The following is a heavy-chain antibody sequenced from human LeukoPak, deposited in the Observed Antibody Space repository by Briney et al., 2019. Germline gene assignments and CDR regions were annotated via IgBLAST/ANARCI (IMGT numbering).Heavy chain of an antibody. V-gene: IGHV4-30-2*01. Sequence: PSQTLSLTCTVSGGSISSGGYYWSWIRQPPGKGLEWIGYIYHSGSTYYNPSLKSRVTISVDRPKNQFSLKLSSVTAADTAVYYCAREYNWNDVGWFDPWGQGTLVTVSS. CDR3: AREYNWNDVGWFDP. D-gene: IGHD1-1*01. CDR2: IYHSGST. CDR1: GGSISSGGYY. J-gene: IGHJ5*02.